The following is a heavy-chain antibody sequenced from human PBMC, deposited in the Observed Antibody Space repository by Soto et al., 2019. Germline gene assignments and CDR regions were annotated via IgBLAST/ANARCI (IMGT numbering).Heavy chain of an antibody. CDR3: SRETLWFGESPKS. Sequence: EVQLVESGGGSVQTGGSLRISCAASGFTFGSYWMDWVRQAPGKGLMWVSRINGDGKKTTYADSVNGRFTISRDNAKNTVYLKMNSLRVDDTAVYYCSRETLWFGESPKSGGQGTLVTVSS. CDR2: INGDGKKT. J-gene: IGHJ4*02. D-gene: IGHD3-10*01. V-gene: IGHV3-74*01. CDR1: GFTFGSYW.